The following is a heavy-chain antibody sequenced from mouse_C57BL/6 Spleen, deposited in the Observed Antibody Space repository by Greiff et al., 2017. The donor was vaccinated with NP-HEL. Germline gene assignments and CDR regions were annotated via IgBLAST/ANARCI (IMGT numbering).Heavy chain of an antibody. CDR3: ARQVYYYGTLYYAMDY. D-gene: IGHD1-1*01. J-gene: IGHJ4*01. V-gene: IGHV5-6*02. CDR2: ISSGGSYT. CDR1: GFTFSSYG. Sequence: EVKLVESGGDLVKPGGSLKLSCAASGFTFSSYGMSWVRQTPDKRLEWVATISSGGSYTYYPDSVKGRFTISRDNAKNTLYLQMSSLKSEDTAMYYCARQVYYYGTLYYAMDYWGQGTSVTVSS.